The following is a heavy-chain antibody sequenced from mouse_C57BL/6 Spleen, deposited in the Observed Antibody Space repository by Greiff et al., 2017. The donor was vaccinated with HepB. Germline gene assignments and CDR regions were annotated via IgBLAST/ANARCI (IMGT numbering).Heavy chain of an antibody. V-gene: IGHV1-52*01. CDR3: ARGRVYGGCYGDYYFDY. Sequence: QVQLQQSGAELVRPGSSVKLSCKASGYTFTSYWMHWVKQRPIQGLEWIGNIDPYDSETHYNQKFKDKATLTVDKSSSTAYMQLSSLTSEDSAVYYGARGRVYGGCYGDYYFDYWGQGTTLTVSS. CDR2: IDPYDSET. CDR1: GYTFTSYW. D-gene: IGHD1-1*02. J-gene: IGHJ2*01.